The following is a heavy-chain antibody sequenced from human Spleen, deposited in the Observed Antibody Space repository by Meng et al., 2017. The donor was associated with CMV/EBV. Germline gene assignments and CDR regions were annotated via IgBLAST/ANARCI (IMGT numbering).Heavy chain of an antibody. J-gene: IGHJ6*02. Sequence: GGSWRLSCAASGYTFSTYWMNWVRQAPGKGLVWVSRISSDGSSTSYADSVKGRFTISRDNAKNTLYLQMNSLRAEDTAVYYCTRDLPSYDYGSGSYSGGLDVWGQGTTVTVSS. CDR1: GYTFSTYW. CDR2: ISSDGSST. V-gene: IGHV3-74*01. CDR3: TRDLPSYDYGSGSYSGGLDV. D-gene: IGHD3-10*01.